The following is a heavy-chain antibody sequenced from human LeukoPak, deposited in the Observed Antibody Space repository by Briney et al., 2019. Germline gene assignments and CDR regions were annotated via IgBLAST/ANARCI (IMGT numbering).Heavy chain of an antibody. Sequence: ASVKVSCKASGYTFTGYYMHWVRQAPGQGLEWMGWINPNSGGTNYAQKFQGRVTMTRDTSISTAYMELSRLRSDDTAVYYCARDIKEVVTATFDYWGQGTLVTVSS. CDR1: GYTFTGYY. V-gene: IGHV1-2*02. D-gene: IGHD2-21*02. CDR3: ARDIKEVVTATFDY. CDR2: INPNSGGT. J-gene: IGHJ4*02.